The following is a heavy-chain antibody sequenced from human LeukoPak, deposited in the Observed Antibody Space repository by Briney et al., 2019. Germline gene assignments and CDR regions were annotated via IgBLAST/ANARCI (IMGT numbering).Heavy chain of an antibody. Sequence: ASVKVSCKASGGTFSSYTISWVRQAPGQGLEWMGRIIPILGIANYAQKFQGRVTITADKSTSTAYMELSSLRSEDTAVYYCARASIAARHWFDPWGQGTLVTVSS. D-gene: IGHD6-6*01. CDR2: IIPILGIA. CDR3: ARASIAARHWFDP. J-gene: IGHJ5*02. CDR1: GGTFSSYT. V-gene: IGHV1-69*02.